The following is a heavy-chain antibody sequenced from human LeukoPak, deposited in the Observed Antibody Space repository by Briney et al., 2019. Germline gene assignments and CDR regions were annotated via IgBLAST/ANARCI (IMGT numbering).Heavy chain of an antibody. CDR2: IYHSGST. CDR3: ASPRSRHPDAFDI. V-gene: IGHV4-38-2*02. CDR1: GYSISSGYY. Sequence: SETLSLTCTVSGYSISSGYYWGWIRQPPGEGLEWIGSIYHSGSTYYNPSLKSRVTISVDTSKNQFSLKLSSVTAADTAVYYCASPRSRHPDAFDIWGQGTMVTVSS. J-gene: IGHJ3*02. D-gene: IGHD2-2*01.